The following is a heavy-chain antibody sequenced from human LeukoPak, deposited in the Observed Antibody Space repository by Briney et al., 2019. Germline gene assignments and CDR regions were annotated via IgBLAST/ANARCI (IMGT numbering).Heavy chain of an antibody. Sequence: GGSLRLSCTASGFTFRDYWMHWVRHAPGKGLVWVSHIDIDGSGTTYADSVKGRFTISRDNAKNSLYLQMNGLRAEDTAVYYCAKDMDSSGYYFDYWGQGTLVTVSS. D-gene: IGHD3-22*01. CDR3: AKDMDSSGYYFDY. CDR2: IDIDGSGT. CDR1: GFTFRDYW. V-gene: IGHV3-74*01. J-gene: IGHJ4*02.